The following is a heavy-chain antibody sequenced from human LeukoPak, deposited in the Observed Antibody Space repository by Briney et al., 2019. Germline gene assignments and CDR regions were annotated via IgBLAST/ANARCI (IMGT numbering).Heavy chain of an antibody. CDR1: GFTFSSYS. V-gene: IGHV3-21*01. Sequence: GGSLRLSCAASGFTFSSYSMNWVRQAPGKGLEWVSSISSSSSYIYYADSVKGRFTISRDNAKNSLYLQMNSLGAEDTAVYYCARVALGIVRAFDIWGQGTMVTVSS. CDR3: ARVALGIVRAFDI. D-gene: IGHD3-22*01. J-gene: IGHJ3*02. CDR2: ISSSSSYI.